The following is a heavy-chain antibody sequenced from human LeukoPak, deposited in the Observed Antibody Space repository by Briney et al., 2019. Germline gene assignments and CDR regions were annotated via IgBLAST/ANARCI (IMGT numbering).Heavy chain of an antibody. J-gene: IGHJ3*02. CDR1: DYRFTSYG. CDR2: ISPNSGGT. CDR3: ARRTGDGAFDI. D-gene: IGHD7-27*01. V-gene: IGHV1-2*02. Sequence: ASVKVSCKASDYRFTSYGITWVRQAPGQGLEWMGWISPNSGGTNYAQKFRGRVTMTRDTSLSTAYMELSGLTPDDTAFYYCARRTGDGAFDIWGQGTVVTVSS.